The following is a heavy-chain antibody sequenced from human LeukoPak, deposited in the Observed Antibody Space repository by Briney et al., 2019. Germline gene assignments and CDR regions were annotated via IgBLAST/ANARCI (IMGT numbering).Heavy chain of an antibody. CDR3: ARYRTGVSYYFDY. Sequence: ASVKVSCKASGGTFSSYAISWVRQAPGQGLEWMGWISAYNGNTNYAQKLQGRVTMTTDTSTSTAYMELRSLRSDDTAVYYCARYRTGVSYYFDYWGQGTLVTVSS. CDR1: GGTFSSYA. CDR2: ISAYNGNT. J-gene: IGHJ4*02. D-gene: IGHD2-8*02. V-gene: IGHV1-18*01.